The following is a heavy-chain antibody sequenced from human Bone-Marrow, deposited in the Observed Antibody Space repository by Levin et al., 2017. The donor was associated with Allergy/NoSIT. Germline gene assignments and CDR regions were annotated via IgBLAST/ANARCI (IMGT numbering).Heavy chain of an antibody. D-gene: IGHD5-18*01. J-gene: IGHJ3*02. V-gene: IGHV3-21*01. CDR3: ARAKQGYIYDPFDM. CDR1: GFIFADYA. CDR2: ISSRSSHI. Sequence: GGSLRLSCKISGFIFADYAMNWVRQAPGKGLEWVSSISSRSSHIYYVDSVEGRFTISRDNAKSSLFLQMNSLRAEDTAVYYCARAKQGYIYDPFDMWGQGTLVTVSS.